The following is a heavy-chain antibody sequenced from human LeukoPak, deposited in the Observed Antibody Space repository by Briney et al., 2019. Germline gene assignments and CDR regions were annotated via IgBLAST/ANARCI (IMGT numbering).Heavy chain of an antibody. V-gene: IGHV3-23*01. J-gene: IGHJ4*02. CDR2: ISGSGDST. CDR3: ARLSGTAVTSSRVFHY. CDR1: GFTFTTYA. Sequence: GGSLRLSCAASGFTFTTYAMSWVRQAPGKGLEWVSAISGSGDSTYYADSVKGRFTLSRDNSDNTPFLQMNSLRAEDTAVYYCARLSGTAVTSSRVFHYWGQGTLVTVSS. D-gene: IGHD4-17*01.